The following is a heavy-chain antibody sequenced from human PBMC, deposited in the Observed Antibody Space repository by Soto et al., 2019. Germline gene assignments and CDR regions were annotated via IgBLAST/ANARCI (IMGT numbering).Heavy chain of an antibody. J-gene: IGHJ4*02. D-gene: IGHD2-21*02. CDR3: ARQRTSVVTPAYFDV. CDR2: IYYSGKT. V-gene: IGHV4-39*01. CDR1: GDSINSISYY. Sequence: PSETLSLTCTVPGDSINSISYYWGWIRQPPGKGLEWIGSIYYSGKTYNNPSLSSRVSMSIDTSKDQFSLTLNSVTDADTALSFCARQRTSVVTPAYFDVWGPGSLVTVSS.